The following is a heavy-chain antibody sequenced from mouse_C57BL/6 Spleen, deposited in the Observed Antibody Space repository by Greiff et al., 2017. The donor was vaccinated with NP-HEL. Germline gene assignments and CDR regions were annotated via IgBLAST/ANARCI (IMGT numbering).Heavy chain of an antibody. CDR2: FYPGSGSI. CDR1: GYTFTEYT. CDR3: ARHEGRQAWFAY. J-gene: IGHJ3*01. Sequence: VQRVESGAELVKPGASVKLSCKASGYTFTEYTIHWVKQRSGQGLEWIGWFYPGSGSIKYNEKFKDKATLTADKSSSTVYMELSRLTSEDSAVYFCARHEGRQAWFAYWGQGTLVTVSA. V-gene: IGHV1-62-2*01. D-gene: IGHD6-1*01.